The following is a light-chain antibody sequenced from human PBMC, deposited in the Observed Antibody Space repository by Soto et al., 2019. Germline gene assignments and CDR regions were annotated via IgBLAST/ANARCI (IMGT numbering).Light chain of an antibody. V-gene: IGKV3-20*01. CDR3: LQHNSYPRT. CDR1: QSVRSNF. J-gene: IGKJ2*01. Sequence: EIVLTQSPGTLSLSPGERATLSCRASQSVRSNFLAWYQQKPGQAPRLLIYGASNRATGIPDRFSGSGSGTDFTLTITRLEPEDFATYYCLQHNSYPRTFGQGTKLEIK. CDR2: GAS.